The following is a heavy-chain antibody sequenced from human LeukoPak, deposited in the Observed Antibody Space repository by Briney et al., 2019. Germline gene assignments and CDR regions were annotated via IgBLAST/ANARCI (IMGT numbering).Heavy chain of an antibody. J-gene: IGHJ4*02. Sequence: GESLKISCKGSGYTFTSYWIGWVRQMPGKGLEWMCVIYPDDSHTTYSPSLRGQVTISANKSTSTAYLQWSSLKASDTAMYYCARPRAGSNSIEEFDYWGQGTLVTVSS. CDR1: GYTFTSYW. CDR2: IYPDDSHT. D-gene: IGHD6-13*01. CDR3: ARPRAGSNSIEEFDY. V-gene: IGHV5-51*01.